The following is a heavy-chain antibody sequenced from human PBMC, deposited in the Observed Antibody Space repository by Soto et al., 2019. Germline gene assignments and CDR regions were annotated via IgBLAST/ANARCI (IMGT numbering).Heavy chain of an antibody. CDR1: GFTFSSYW. J-gene: IGHJ6*02. V-gene: IGHV3-7*05. CDR2: IKQDGSEK. Sequence: GGSLRLSCAASGFTFSSYWMSWVRQAPGKGLEWVANIKQDGSEKYYVDSVKGRFTISRDNAKNSLYLQMNSLRAEDTAVYYCARDLTITIFGVVTNYYGMDVWGQGTTVTVSS. CDR3: ARDLTITIFGVVTNYYGMDV. D-gene: IGHD3-3*01.